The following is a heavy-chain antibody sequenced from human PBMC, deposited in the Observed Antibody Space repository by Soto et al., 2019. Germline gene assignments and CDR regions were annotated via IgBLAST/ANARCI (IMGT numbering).Heavy chain of an antibody. J-gene: IGHJ6*02. V-gene: IGHV4-39*01. CDR1: GGSISSSSYY. CDR2: IYYSGST. CDR3: ARHPGYDILTGYYHPQYYYYGMDV. D-gene: IGHD3-9*01. Sequence: PLETLSLTCTVSGGSISSSSYYWGWIRQPPGKGLEWIGSIYYSGSTYYNPSLKSRVTISVDTSKSQFSLKLSSVTAADTAVYYCARHPGYDILTGYYHPQYYYYGMDVWGQGTTVTVSS.